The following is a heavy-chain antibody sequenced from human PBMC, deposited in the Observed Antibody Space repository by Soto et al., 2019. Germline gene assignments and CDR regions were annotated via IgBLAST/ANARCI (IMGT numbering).Heavy chain of an antibody. V-gene: IGHV1-8*01. Sequence: ASVKVSCKASGYTFTSYDINWVRQATGQGLEWMGWMNPNSGNTGYAQKFQGRVTMTRNTSISTAYMELSSLRSEDTAVYYCARVGGSSPYYYYYYYTDVWGKGTTVTVSS. J-gene: IGHJ6*03. D-gene: IGHD1-26*01. CDR1: GYTFTSYD. CDR3: ARVGGSSPYYYYYYYTDV. CDR2: MNPNSGNT.